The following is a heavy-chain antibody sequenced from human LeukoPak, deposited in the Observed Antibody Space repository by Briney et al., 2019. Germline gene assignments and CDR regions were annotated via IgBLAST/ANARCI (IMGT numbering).Heavy chain of an antibody. J-gene: IGHJ4*02. V-gene: IGHV3-15*07. CDR2: IKSKTNGGTT. D-gene: IGHD3-22*01. Sequence: GGSLRLACAASGFTFNNVWMNWGRQAPGKGLEWVGRIKSKTNGGTTEYAAPVKGRFTILRDDSKNTLYLQMNSLKTEDTAVYYCMLGSGSYDSSDFDYWGQGTLVTVSS. CDR3: MLGSGSYDSSDFDY. CDR1: GFTFNNVW.